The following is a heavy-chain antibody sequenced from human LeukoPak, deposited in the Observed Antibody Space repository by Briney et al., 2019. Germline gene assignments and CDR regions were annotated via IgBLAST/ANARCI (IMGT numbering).Heavy chain of an antibody. CDR3: ARYCGGDCYRLFDY. D-gene: IGHD2-21*02. Sequence: SQTLSLTCTVSGGSISSGSYYWSWIRQPAGKGLEWIGRIYTSGSTNYNPSLKSRVTMSVDTSKNQFSLKLSSVTAADTAVYYCARYCGGDCYRLFDYWGQGTLVTVPS. V-gene: IGHV4-61*02. J-gene: IGHJ4*02. CDR2: IYTSGST. CDR1: GGSISSGSYY.